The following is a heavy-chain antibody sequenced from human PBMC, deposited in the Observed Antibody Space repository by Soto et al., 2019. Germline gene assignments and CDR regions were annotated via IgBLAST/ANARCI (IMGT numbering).Heavy chain of an antibody. D-gene: IGHD2-2*01. Sequence: QVQLVESGGGVVQPGRSLRLSCAASGFTFSSYGMHWVRQAPGKGLEWVVFISYDGSNKYYADSVKGRFTISRDNSKNTXYLQMNSLRAEDTAVYYCAKGVGVVLVPADDAFDIWGQGTMVTVSS. CDR1: GFTFSSYG. J-gene: IGHJ3*02. V-gene: IGHV3-30*18. CDR2: ISYDGSNK. CDR3: AKGVGVVLVPADDAFDI.